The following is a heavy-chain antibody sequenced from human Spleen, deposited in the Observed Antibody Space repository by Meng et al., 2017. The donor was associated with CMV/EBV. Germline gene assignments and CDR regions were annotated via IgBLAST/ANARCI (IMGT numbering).Heavy chain of an antibody. J-gene: IGHJ5*02. D-gene: IGHD6-13*01. Sequence: SCQTSGGTFNSYAISWVRQAPGQGLEWMGGIIPVFGTANYPQKFQGRVTIATDESTTTAYMELTSLRSEDTAIYFCARDVGTNWFDLWGQGTLVTVSS. CDR2: IIPVFGTA. CDR1: GGTFNSYA. CDR3: ARDVGTNWFDL. V-gene: IGHV1-69*05.